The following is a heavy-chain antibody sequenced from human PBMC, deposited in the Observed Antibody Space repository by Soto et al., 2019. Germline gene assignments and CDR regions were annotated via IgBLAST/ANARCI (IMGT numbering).Heavy chain of an antibody. CDR2: IFSNDEK. CDR1: GFSLSNARMG. D-gene: IGHD3-3*01. V-gene: IGHV2-26*01. CDR3: ARVSTIFGVAVDY. Sequence: QVTLKESGPVLVKPTETLTLTCTVSGFSLSNARMGVSWIRQPPGKALEWLAHIFSNDEKSYSTSLKIRLTIPKDTSKSQVVLTMTNMDPVDTATYYCARVSTIFGVAVDYWGQGTLVTVSS. J-gene: IGHJ4*02.